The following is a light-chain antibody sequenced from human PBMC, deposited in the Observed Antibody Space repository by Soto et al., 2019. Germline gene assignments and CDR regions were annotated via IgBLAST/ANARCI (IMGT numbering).Light chain of an antibody. CDR1: SSNIGSNT. J-gene: IGLJ6*01. Sequence: QSVLTQPPSASGTPGQSVTISCSGSSSNIGSNTVNWYQQLPGTAPKLLIYTNNQRPSGVPDRFSGSKSGTSASLAISGLQYEDEADYYFAAWADSLNCYVFGSGSKVTVL. V-gene: IGLV1-44*01. CDR2: TNN. CDR3: AAWADSLNCYV.